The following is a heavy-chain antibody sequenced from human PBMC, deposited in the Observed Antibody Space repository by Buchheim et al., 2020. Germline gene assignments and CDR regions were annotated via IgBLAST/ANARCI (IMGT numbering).Heavy chain of an antibody. V-gene: IGHV4-31*03. J-gene: IGHJ5*02. CDR2: IYYSGST. CDR1: GGSISSGGYY. D-gene: IGHD3-10*01. Sequence: QVQLQESGPGLVKPSQTLSLTCTVSGGSISSGGYYWSWIRQHPGKGLEWIGYIYYSGSTYYNPSLKSRVTISVDTSQNQFSLKLSSVTAADTAVYYCARMPGLWFGELRGSHNWFDPWGQGTL. CDR3: ARMPGLWFGELRGSHNWFDP.